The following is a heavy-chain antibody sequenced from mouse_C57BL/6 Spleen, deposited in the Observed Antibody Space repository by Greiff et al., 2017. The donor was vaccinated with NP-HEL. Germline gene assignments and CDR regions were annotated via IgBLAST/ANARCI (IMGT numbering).Heavy chain of an antibody. CDR3: ARKNNYPAMDY. CDR1: GYTFTSYW. Sequence: QVQLQQPGAELVMPGASVKLSCKASGYTFTSYWMHWVKQRPGQGLEWIGEIDPSDSYTNYNQKFKGKSTLTVDKSSSTAYMQLSSLTSEDSAVYYFARKNNYPAMDYWGQGTSVTVSS. CDR2: IDPSDSYT. D-gene: IGHD5-1-1*01. J-gene: IGHJ4*01. V-gene: IGHV1-69*01.